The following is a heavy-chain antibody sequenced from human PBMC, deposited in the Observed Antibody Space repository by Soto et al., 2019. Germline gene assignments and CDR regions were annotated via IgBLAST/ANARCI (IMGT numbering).Heavy chain of an antibody. CDR3: AKIPYSSGWYVYWFDP. CDR2: ISGSGGST. Sequence: PGGSLRLSCAASGFTFSSYAMSWVRQAPGKGLEWVSAISGSGGSTYYADSVKGRFTISRDNSKNTLYLQMNSLRAEDTAVYYCAKIPYSSGWYVYWFDPWGQGTLVTVSS. D-gene: IGHD6-19*01. J-gene: IGHJ5*02. V-gene: IGHV3-23*01. CDR1: GFTFSSYA.